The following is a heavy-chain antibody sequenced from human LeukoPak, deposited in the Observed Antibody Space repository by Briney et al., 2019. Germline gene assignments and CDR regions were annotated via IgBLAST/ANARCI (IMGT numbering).Heavy chain of an antibody. CDR1: GGTFSSYA. CDR2: IIPIFGTA. J-gene: IGHJ4*02. D-gene: IGHD2-2*01. Sequence: SVKVSCKASGGTFSSYAISWVRQAPGQGLEWMGGIIPIFGTANYAQKSQGRVTITADESTSTAYMELSSLRSEDTAVYYCARDERIERYCSSTSCPIADWGQGTLVTVSS. V-gene: IGHV1-69*01. CDR3: ARDERIERYCSSTSCPIAD.